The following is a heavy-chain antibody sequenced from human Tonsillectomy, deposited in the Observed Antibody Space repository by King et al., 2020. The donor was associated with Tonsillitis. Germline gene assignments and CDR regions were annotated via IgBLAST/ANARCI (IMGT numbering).Heavy chain of an antibody. Sequence: QLVQSGSELKKPGASVKVSCKASGYTFTSNAMNWVRQAPGQGLEWMGWINTNTGNPTYGQGITGRFVFSLDTSVSTAYLQISGPEAEDTAVYYCARGDLVSGWDNYFDYWGQGTLVTVSS. CDR2: INTNTGNP. J-gene: IGHJ4*02. CDR3: ARGDLVSGWDNYFDY. V-gene: IGHV7-4-1*02. D-gene: IGHD6-19*01. CDR1: GYTFTSNA.